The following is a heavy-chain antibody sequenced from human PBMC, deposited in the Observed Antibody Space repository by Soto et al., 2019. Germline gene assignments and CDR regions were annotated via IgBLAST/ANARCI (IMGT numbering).Heavy chain of an antibody. V-gene: IGHV1-8*01. Sequence: QVQLVQSGAEVKTPGASVKVSCKASGYTFANYDINWVRQAPGQGLEWMGWMNPSRASGNTGYAQKFQGRLTMTRDTALSIAHMELSSLRNEDTAVYYCARSDGYNFNWLDSWGQGTWSPSPQ. J-gene: IGHJ5*01. D-gene: IGHD2-21*01. CDR3: ARSDGYNFNWLDS. CDR2: MNPSRASGNT. CDR1: GYTFANYD.